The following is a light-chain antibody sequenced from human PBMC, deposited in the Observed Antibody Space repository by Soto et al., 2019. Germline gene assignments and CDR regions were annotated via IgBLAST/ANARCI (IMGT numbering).Light chain of an antibody. CDR2: GVN. CDR3: CSYAASDTYVV. CDR1: SSDVGAYDY. J-gene: IGLJ2*01. Sequence: QPALTQPRSVSGSPGQSVTISCTGTSSDVGAYDYVSWYQHHPGKAPKLIIYGVNKRPSGVPDRFSGSKSGNTASLTISGLQAEDEANYSCCSYAASDTYVVFGGGTKLTVL. V-gene: IGLV2-11*01.